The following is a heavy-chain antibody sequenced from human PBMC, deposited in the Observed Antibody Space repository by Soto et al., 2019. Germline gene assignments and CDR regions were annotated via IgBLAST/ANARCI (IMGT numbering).Heavy chain of an antibody. CDR2: IYYSGST. D-gene: IGHD3-10*01. CDR3: VCDSFWGGFGESNWLEP. CDR1: GGSISSYY. Sequence: SETLSLTCTVSGGSISSYYWSWIRQPPGKGLEWIGYIYYSGSTNYNPSLKSRVTISVDTSKNQFSLKLSSVTAADTAVYYCVCDSFWGGFGESNWLEPWGQGTLVTVSS. J-gene: IGHJ5*02. V-gene: IGHV4-59*01.